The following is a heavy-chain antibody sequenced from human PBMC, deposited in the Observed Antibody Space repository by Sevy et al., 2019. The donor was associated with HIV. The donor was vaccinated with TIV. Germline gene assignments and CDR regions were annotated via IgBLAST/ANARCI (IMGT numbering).Heavy chain of an antibody. CDR2: IYHSGST. Sequence: SETLSLTCAVSGGSISSGGYSWSWIRQRPGKGLEWIGYIYHSGSTYYNPSLKSRVTISVDRSKNQFSLKLSSVTAADTAVYYCARTRNPYFDYWGQGTLVTVSS. CDR3: ARTRNPYFDY. CDR1: GGSISSGGYS. V-gene: IGHV4-30-2*01. J-gene: IGHJ4*02.